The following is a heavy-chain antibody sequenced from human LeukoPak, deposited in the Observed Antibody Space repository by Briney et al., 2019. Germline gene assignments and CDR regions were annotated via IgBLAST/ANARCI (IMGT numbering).Heavy chain of an antibody. J-gene: IGHJ5*02. D-gene: IGHD3-3*01. Sequence: ASVKVSCKASGYTFTSYDINWLRQATGQGLEWMGWMNPNSGDTGYAQKFLGRVTITRSTSISTAYMELSSLRSEDTAVYYCARARSGSYNWFDPWGQGTLVTVSS. CDR2: MNPNSGDT. CDR1: GYTFTSYD. V-gene: IGHV1-8*03. CDR3: ARARSGSYNWFDP.